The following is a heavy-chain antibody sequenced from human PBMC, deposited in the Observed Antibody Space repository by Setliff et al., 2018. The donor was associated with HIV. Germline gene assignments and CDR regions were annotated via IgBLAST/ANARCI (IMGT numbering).Heavy chain of an antibody. V-gene: IGHV3-23*01. CDR3: VKDSEGGYTYGAYDY. CDR1: GFTFSNYA. Sequence: PGGSLRLSCAASGFTFSNYAMSWVRQAPGEGLEWVSAILSTGERTFYADSVKGRFTISRDNSKNTLYLQMNSLRADDTAVYYCVKDSEGGYTYGAYDYWGQGTLVTVSS. J-gene: IGHJ4*02. D-gene: IGHD5-18*01. CDR2: ILSTGERT.